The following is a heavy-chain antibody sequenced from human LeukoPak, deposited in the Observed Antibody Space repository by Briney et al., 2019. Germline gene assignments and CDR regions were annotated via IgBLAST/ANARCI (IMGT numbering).Heavy chain of an antibody. CDR1: GFTFSDYY. J-gene: IGHJ5*02. CDR2: ISSSSSYT. Sequence: PGGSLRLSCAASGFTFSDYYMSWIRQAPGKGLEWVSYISSSSSYTNYADSVKGRFTISRDNAKNSLYLQMNSLRAEDTDVYYFSRVIGGIRYFDWYNWFDPWGQGTLVTVSS. V-gene: IGHV3-11*05. CDR3: SRVIGGIRYFDWYNWFDP. D-gene: IGHD3-9*01.